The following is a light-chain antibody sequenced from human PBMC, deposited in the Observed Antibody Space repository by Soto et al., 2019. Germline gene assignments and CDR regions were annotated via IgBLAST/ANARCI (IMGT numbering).Light chain of an antibody. V-gene: IGKV1-9*01. CDR1: QGISNY. J-gene: IGKJ5*01. Sequence: DIQMTQSPSTLSGSVGDRVTITCRASQGISNYLAWYQQRPGKAPKLLIYAASTLQTGVPSRFSGSGSGTEFTLTISSLQPEDFATYHCQQLTSYPRSTFGQGTRLEIK. CDR2: AAS. CDR3: QQLTSYPRST.